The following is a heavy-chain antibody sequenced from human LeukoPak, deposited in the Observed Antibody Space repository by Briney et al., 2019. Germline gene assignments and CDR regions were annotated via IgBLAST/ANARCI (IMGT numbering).Heavy chain of an antibody. D-gene: IGHD2-2*02. J-gene: IGHJ5*01. V-gene: IGHV3-7*01. CDR3: AKVGAYPILTYDS. CDR1: GFTFSSYS. CDR2: VKQDGSEK. Sequence: PGGSLRLSCAASGFTFSSYSMNWLRQAPGKGLEWVANVKQDGSEKYYVDSVKGRFTISRDNAKNSLYLQMNSLRAEDTAVYYCAKVGAYPILTYDSWGQGALVTVSS.